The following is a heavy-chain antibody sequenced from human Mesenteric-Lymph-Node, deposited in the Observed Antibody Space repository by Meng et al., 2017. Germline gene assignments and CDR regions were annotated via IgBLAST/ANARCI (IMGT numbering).Heavy chain of an antibody. CDR2: IYYSGST. D-gene: IGHD2-2*01. J-gene: IGHJ4*02. V-gene: IGHV4-31*03. CDR1: GGSISSGGYY. Sequence: SETLSLTCTVSGGSISSGGYYWSWIRQHPGKGLEWIGYIYYSGSTYYNPSLKSRVTISVDTSKNQFSLKLSSVTAADTAVYYCASSTPGLTRFDYWGQGTLVTVSS. CDR3: ASSTPGLTRFDY.